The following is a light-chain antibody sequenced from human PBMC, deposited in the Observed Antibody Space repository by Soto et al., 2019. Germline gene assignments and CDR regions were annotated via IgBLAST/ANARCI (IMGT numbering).Light chain of an antibody. V-gene: IGKV1-5*03. Sequence: DIQRTQSPSTLSGSVGDRVTITWRASQTISSWLAWYQQKPGKAPKLLIYKASTVKSGVPSRFSGSGSGTEFTLPISSLQPDDVATYYCQHYNSYSEAFGQGTKV. CDR2: KAS. CDR3: QHYNSYSEA. J-gene: IGKJ1*01. CDR1: QTISSW.